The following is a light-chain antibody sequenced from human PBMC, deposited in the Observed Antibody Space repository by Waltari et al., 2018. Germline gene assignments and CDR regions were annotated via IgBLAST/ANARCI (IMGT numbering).Light chain of an antibody. CDR1: KLETKY. Sequence: CSGDKLETKYVCWYQQRPGHSPLLVIYQDSRRPSGIPERFSGSNSGNTATLTVSGTQAMDEADYYCQACDSASAVVFGGGTKLIVL. CDR3: QACDSASAVV. CDR2: QDS. V-gene: IGLV3-1*01. J-gene: IGLJ2*01.